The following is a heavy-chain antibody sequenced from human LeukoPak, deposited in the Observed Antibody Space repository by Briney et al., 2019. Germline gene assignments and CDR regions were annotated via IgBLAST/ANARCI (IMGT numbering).Heavy chain of an antibody. J-gene: IGHJ4*02. V-gene: IGHV3-74*01. D-gene: IGHD2/OR15-2a*01. CDR3: ARVPSIRFSPIDY. Sequence: GGSLRLSCAASGFTFSSYAMSWVRQAPGKGLVWVSRINSDGSSTSYADSVKGRFTISRDNAKNTLYLQMNSLRAEDTAVYYCARVPSIRFSPIDYWGQGTLVTVSS. CDR1: GFTFSSYA. CDR2: INSDGSST.